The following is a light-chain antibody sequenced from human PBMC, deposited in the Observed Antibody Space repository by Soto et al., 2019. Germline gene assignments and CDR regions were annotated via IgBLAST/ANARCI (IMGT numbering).Light chain of an antibody. J-gene: IGLJ3*02. V-gene: IGLV2-14*01. CDR2: EVS. Sequence: QSALTQPASVSGSPGQSITISCTGTSSDVGGYNYVSWYQQHPGKAPKLMIYEVSNRPSGVSNRFSGSKSGNTASLTISGLQAEDEADYYCSSYTSSSTLDLWVFGGGTKVTVL. CDR1: SSDVGGYNY. CDR3: SSYTSSSTLDLWV.